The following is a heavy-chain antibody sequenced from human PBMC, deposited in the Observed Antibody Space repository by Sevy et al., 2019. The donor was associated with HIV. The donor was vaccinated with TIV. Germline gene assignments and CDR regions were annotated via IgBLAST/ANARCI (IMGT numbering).Heavy chain of an antibody. CDR2: SIPIFGTA. Sequence: ASVKVSCKASGGTFSSYAISWVLQAPGQGLEWMGGSIPIFGTANYAQKFQGRVTITADESTSTAYMELSSLRSEDTAVYYCARDSKYCSGGSCYSPHYYYGMDVWGQWTTVTVSS. J-gene: IGHJ6*02. D-gene: IGHD2-15*01. V-gene: IGHV1-69*13. CDR3: ARDSKYCSGGSCYSPHYYYGMDV. CDR1: GGTFSSYA.